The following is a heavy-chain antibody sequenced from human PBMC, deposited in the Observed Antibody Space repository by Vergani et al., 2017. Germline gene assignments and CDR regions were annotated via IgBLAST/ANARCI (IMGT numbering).Heavy chain of an antibody. CDR3: ARVSRDYNYYYYMDV. J-gene: IGHJ6*03. CDR1: GGSISSGGFY. CDR2: IYYSENT. Sequence: QVQLQESGPGLVKPSQILSLTCTVSGGSISSGGFYWSWLRQPPGKGLEWIGYIYYSENTYYNPSLKSRVTMSVDTSKNQFSLKLTSMTAADTAVYYCARVSRDYNYYYYMDVWGKGTTVTVSS. V-gene: IGHV4-30-4*01.